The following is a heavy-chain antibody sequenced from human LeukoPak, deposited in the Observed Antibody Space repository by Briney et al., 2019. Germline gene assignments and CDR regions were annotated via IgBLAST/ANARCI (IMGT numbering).Heavy chain of an antibody. Sequence: ARSLTLSCAASGFTFSSYGMHWVRHAPGNGMGWEAVISYDGSNKYYADSVKGRFTISRDNSKNTLYLQMNSLRAEDTAVYYCAKEGGFGANYYYYGMDVWGQGTTVTVSS. V-gene: IGHV3-30*18. CDR2: ISYDGSNK. CDR3: AKEGGFGANYYYYGMDV. D-gene: IGHD3-10*01. J-gene: IGHJ6*02. CDR1: GFTFSSYG.